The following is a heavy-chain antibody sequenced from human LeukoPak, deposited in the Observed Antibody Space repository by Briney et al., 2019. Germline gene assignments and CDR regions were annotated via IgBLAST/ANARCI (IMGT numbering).Heavy chain of an antibody. Sequence: GGYLRLSCAASGFTVSSNYMSWVRQAPGKGLEWVSVIYSGGSTYYADSVKGRFTISRDNSKNTLYLQMNSLRAEDTAVYYCARANVAVAGTLFENWGQGTLVTVSS. CDR3: ARANVAVAGTLFEN. D-gene: IGHD6-19*01. V-gene: IGHV3-53*01. CDR1: GFTVSSNY. CDR2: IYSGGST. J-gene: IGHJ4*02.